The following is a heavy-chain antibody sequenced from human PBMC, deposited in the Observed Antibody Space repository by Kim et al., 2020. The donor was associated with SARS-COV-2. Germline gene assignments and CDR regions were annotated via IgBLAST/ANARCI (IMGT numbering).Heavy chain of an antibody. V-gene: IGHV3-9*01. D-gene: IGHD3-22*01. J-gene: IGHJ3*02. CDR2: ISWNSGSK. CDR3: AKDIDNSGKGAFGS. Sequence: GGSLRLSCAASGFTFGDYSIHWVRQTPGKGLEWVSGISWNSGSKHYADSVKGRFTISRDNAKNSLYLQMNSLRPEDTALYYCAKDIDNSGKGAFGSWGQGEMVTVSS. CDR1: GFTFGDYS.